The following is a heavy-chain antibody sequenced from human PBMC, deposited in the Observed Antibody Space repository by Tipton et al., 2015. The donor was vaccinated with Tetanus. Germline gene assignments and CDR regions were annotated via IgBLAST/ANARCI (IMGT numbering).Heavy chain of an antibody. D-gene: IGHD2-21*01. CDR1: GGSISSYY. J-gene: IGHJ6*02. CDR3: ARERIEAFYYHGLDV. Sequence: TLSLTCTVSGGSISSYYWSWIRQPPGKGLEWIGYIYYSGSTNYNPSLKSRVTISVDTSKNQFSLQLAFVTAVDTAIYYCARERIEAFYYHGLDVWGPGTTVTVSS. CDR2: IYYSGST. V-gene: IGHV4-59*01.